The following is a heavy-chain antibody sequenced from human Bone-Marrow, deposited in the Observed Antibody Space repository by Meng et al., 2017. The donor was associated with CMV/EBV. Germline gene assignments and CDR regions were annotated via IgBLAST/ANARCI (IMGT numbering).Heavy chain of an antibody. CDR3: ARQPHYNWDWDC. J-gene: IGHJ4*02. V-gene: IGHV1-69*05. Sequence: SVKVSCKASGGTFSSYAISWVRQAPGQGLEWMGGIIPIFGTANYAQKFQGRVTITTDESTSTAYMELSSLRSEDTAVYYCARQPHYNWDWDCWGQGTLVTVSS. CDR1: GGTFSSYA. CDR2: IIPIFGTA. D-gene: IGHD1-7*01.